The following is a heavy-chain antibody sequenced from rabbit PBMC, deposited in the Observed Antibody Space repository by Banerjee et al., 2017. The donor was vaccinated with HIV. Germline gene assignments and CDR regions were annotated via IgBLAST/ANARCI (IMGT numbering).Heavy chain of an antibody. CDR3: ATNVGYDGYGVAWAFTRLDL. Sequence: QQQLVESGGGLVQPEGSLTLTCTASGFSFSSSYYMCWVRQAPGKGLEWIGCIDTGSGSTYYASWAKGRFTISKTSSTTVTLQVTSLTAADTATYFCATNVGYDGYGVAWAFTRLDLWGPGTLVTVS. CDR2: IDTGSGST. J-gene: IGHJ6*01. V-gene: IGHV1S45*01. D-gene: IGHD6-1*01. CDR1: GFSFSSSYY.